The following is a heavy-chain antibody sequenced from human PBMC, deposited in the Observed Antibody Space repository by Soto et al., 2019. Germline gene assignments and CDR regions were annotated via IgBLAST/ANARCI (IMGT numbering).Heavy chain of an antibody. CDR2: IFYSGTT. CDR1: GGSISSGGYY. V-gene: IGHV4-31*03. CDR3: ARGGPWIQLWPNYYYYGMDV. J-gene: IGHJ6*02. D-gene: IGHD5-18*01. Sequence: SETLSLTCTVSGGSISSGGYYWSWIRQHPGKGLEWIGYIFYSGTTYYNPSLKSRVTISVDTSKNQFSLKLSSVTAADTAVYYCARGGPWIQLWPNYYYYGMDVSGQSTTVTVSS.